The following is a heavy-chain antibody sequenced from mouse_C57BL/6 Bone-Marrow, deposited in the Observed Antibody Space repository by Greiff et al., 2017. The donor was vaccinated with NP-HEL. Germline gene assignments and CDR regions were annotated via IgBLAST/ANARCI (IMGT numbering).Heavy chain of an antibody. CDR1: GYTFTDYY. Sequence: VQLQQSGPVLVKPGASVKMSCKASGYTFTDYYMNWVKQSHGKSLEWIGVINPYNGGTSYNQKFKGKATLTVDKSSSTAYMELNSLTSEDSAVYYCARGYYYGSSLGFDYWGQGTTLTVSS. CDR3: ARGYYYGSSLGFDY. V-gene: IGHV1-19*01. J-gene: IGHJ2*01. CDR2: INPYNGGT. D-gene: IGHD1-1*01.